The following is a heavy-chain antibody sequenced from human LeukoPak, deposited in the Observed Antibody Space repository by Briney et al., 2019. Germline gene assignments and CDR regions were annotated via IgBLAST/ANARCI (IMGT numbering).Heavy chain of an antibody. J-gene: IGHJ5*02. V-gene: IGHV1-18*01. CDR3: ARDRIVVVPAASGNNWFDP. CDR1: GYTFTSYG. Sequence: GASVKVSCKASGYTFTSYGISWVRQAPGQGLEWRGWISAYNGNTNYAQKRQGRVTMTTDTSTSTAYMELRSLRSDDTAVYYCARDRIVVVPAASGNNWFDPWGQGTLVTVSS. D-gene: IGHD2-2*01. CDR2: ISAYNGNT.